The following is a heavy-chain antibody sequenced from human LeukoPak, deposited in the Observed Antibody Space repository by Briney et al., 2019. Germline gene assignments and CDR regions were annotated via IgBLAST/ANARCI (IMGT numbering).Heavy chain of an antibody. J-gene: IGHJ2*01. CDR3: ARASRKGFGPHFDL. D-gene: IGHD3-10*01. Sequence: SETLSLTCAVYGGSFSGYYWSWIRQPPGKGLEWIGEINHSGSTNYNPSLKSRVTISVDTSKNQFSLKLSSVTAADTAVYYCARASRKGFGPHFDLWGRGTLVTVSS. V-gene: IGHV4-34*01. CDR1: GGSFSGYY. CDR2: INHSGST.